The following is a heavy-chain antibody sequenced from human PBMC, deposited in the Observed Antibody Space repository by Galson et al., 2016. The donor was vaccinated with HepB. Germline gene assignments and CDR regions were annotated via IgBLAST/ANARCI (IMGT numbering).Heavy chain of an antibody. J-gene: IGHJ6*02. D-gene: IGHD2-15*01. CDR2: IRYDGSNN. CDR3: ARFGGSLGMDV. CDR1: GFTFSDFG. Sequence: SLRLSCAASGFTFSDFGMHWVRQAPGKGLEWVALIRYDGSNNHYADSVKGRFTISRDNSKNTLYLQMNSLTAEDTAVYYCARFGGSLGMDVWGQGTTVTVSS. V-gene: IGHV3-33*08.